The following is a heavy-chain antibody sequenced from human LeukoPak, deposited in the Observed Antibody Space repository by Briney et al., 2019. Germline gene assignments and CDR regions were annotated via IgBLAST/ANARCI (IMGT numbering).Heavy chain of an antibody. CDR1: GGSISSYY. V-gene: IGHV4-59*01. Sequence: SETLSLTCTVSGGSISSYYWSWIRQPPGKGLEWIGYIYYSGSTNYNPSLKSRVTISVDTSKNQFSLRLSSVTAADTAVYYCARAPGLGYCSGGSCYSRYFDYWGQGTLVTVSS. D-gene: IGHD2-15*01. CDR2: IYYSGST. J-gene: IGHJ4*02. CDR3: ARAPGLGYCSGGSCYSRYFDY.